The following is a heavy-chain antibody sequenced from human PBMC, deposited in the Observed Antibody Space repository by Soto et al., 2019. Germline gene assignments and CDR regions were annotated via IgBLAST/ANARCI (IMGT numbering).Heavy chain of an antibody. CDR2: ISYDGSNK. V-gene: IGHV3-30*18. Sequence: QVQLVESGGGVIQTGRSLRLSCAASGFTFSSYGMHWVRQAPGKGLEWVAVISYDGSNKYYADSVKGRFTISRDNSKNTLYLQMNSLRAEDTAVYYCAKDLPSSSGDYGPYWGQGTLVTVSS. J-gene: IGHJ4*02. CDR3: AKDLPSSSGDYGPY. CDR1: GFTFSSYG. D-gene: IGHD4-17*01.